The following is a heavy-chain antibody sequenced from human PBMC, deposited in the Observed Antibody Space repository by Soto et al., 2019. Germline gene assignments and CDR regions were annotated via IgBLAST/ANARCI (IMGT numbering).Heavy chain of an antibody. V-gene: IGHV3-11*05. CDR1: GFTFSDHY. D-gene: IGHD1-26*01. CDR3: SRDPRLVDY. J-gene: IGHJ4*02. CDR2: INGGKDVT. Sequence: VQLVESGGGLVKPGGSLRLSCAASGFTFSDHYMTWIRQAPGRGPEWIAYINGGKDVTAYADSVKGRFTISRDNAKRLLYLQMNSLTVEDTAVYYCSRDPRLVDYWGQGTLVTVSS.